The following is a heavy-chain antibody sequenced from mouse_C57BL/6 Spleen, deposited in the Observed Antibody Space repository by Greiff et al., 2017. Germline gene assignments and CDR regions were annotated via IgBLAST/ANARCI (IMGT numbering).Heavy chain of an antibody. J-gene: IGHJ2*01. CDR3: ARRTTVVDFDY. CDR1: GYTFTSYW. V-gene: IGHV1-59*01. CDR2: IAPSDSYT. Sequence: QVQLQQPGAELVRPGTSVKLSCKASGYTFTSYWMHWVKQRPGQGLEWIGVIAPSDSYTNYNQKFKGKATLTVDTSSSTAYMQLSSLTSEDSAVYYCARRTTVVDFDYWGQGTTLTVSS. D-gene: IGHD1-1*01.